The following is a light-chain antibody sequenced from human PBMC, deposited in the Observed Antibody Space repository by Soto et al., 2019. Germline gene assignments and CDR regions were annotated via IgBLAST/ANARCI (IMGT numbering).Light chain of an antibody. CDR1: QRISNH. Sequence: DIQMTQSPFTLSASVGDRVTITCRASQRISNHLAWYQQKAGKAPKLLIFDASILESGVPSRFSGSGSGTEFTLTISSLQPGDFATYYCQHYNTYPWTFGHGTKVDI. CDR3: QHYNTYPWT. J-gene: IGKJ1*01. CDR2: DAS. V-gene: IGKV1-5*01.